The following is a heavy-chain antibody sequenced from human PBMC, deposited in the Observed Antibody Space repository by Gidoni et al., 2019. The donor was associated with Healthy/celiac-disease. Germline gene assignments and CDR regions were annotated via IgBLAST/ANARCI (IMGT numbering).Heavy chain of an antibody. CDR2: INHSGST. Sequence: QVQLQQWGAGLLKPSETLSLTCAVYGGSFSGYYWSWIRQPPGKGLEWIGEINHSGSTNYNPSLKSRFTISVDTSKNQFSLKLSSVTAADTAVYYCARAESYYYYGMDVWGQGTTVTVSS. V-gene: IGHV4-34*01. CDR1: GGSFSGYY. J-gene: IGHJ6*02. CDR3: ARAESYYYYGMDV.